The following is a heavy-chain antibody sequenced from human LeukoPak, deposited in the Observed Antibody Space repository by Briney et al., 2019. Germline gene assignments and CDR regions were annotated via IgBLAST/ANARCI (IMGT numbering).Heavy chain of an antibody. V-gene: IGHV3-23*01. CDR3: AKQRSEVVVAATNY. D-gene: IGHD2-15*01. J-gene: IGHJ4*02. CDR2: ISGSGGST. CDR1: GFTFSSYA. Sequence: GGSLRLSCAASGFTFSSYAMSWVRQAPGKGLEWVSAISGSGGSTYYADSVKGRFTISRDNSQNTLYLQMNSLRAEDTAVYYCAKQRSEVVVAATNYWGQGALVTVSS.